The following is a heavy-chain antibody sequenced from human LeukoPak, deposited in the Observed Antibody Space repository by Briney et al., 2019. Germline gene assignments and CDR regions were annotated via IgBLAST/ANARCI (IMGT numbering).Heavy chain of an antibody. CDR1: GFTFSSYS. Sequence: GGSLRLSCAASGFTFSSYSMNWVRQAPGKGLEWVSSISSSSSYIYYADSVKGRFTISRDNAKNSLYLQMNSLKTEDTAVYYCTTGDAPYYDFWSGYYRTPDYWGQGTLVTVSS. D-gene: IGHD3-3*01. CDR2: ISSSSSYI. V-gene: IGHV3-21*03. CDR3: TTGDAPYYDFWSGYYRTPDY. J-gene: IGHJ4*02.